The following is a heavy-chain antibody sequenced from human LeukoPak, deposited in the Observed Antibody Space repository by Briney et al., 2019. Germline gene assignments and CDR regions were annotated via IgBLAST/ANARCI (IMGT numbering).Heavy chain of an antibody. CDR2: INPNSGGT. D-gene: IGHD3-10*01. Sequence: GASVKVSCKASGYTFTAYSMHWVRQAPGQGLEWMGWINPNSGGTNCAQKFQGRVTMTRDTSIITAYMELSRLRSDDTAVYYCARDLDYYGSGSFFNIWGQGTMVTVSS. J-gene: IGHJ3*02. V-gene: IGHV1-2*02. CDR3: ARDLDYYGSGSFFNI. CDR1: GYTFTAYS.